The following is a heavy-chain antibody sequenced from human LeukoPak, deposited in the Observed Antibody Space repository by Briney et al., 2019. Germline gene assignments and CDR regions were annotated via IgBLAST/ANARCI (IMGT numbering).Heavy chain of an antibody. CDR1: GFTFSSYG. CDR2: ISYDGSIE. J-gene: IGHJ4*02. Sequence: PGRSLRLSCAASGFTFSSYGMHWVPQAPGKRLEWVAVISYDGSIEYYADSVKGRFSISGDNSKNTLYLQMNSLRAEDTALYYCAKGISSGYFDYWGQGTLVTVSS. D-gene: IGHD3-22*01. V-gene: IGHV3-30*18. CDR3: AKGISSGYFDY.